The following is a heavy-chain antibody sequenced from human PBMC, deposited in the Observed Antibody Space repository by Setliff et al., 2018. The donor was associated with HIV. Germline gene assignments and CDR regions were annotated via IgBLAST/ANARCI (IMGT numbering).Heavy chain of an antibody. J-gene: IGHJ4*02. CDR3: AKEQAEEVGGLGPPFDY. CDR2: IYSSGSA. D-gene: IGHD3-16*01. CDR1: GGSISSRSPFY. V-gene: IGHV4-39*02. Sequence: KTSETLSLTCSVSGGSISSRSPFYWGWIRQPPGKGLEWIGSIYSSGSAYYNPSLKSRVTISVDTSNNQFFLKLTSVTAADTAVYYCAKEQAEEVGGLGPPFDYWGQGTLVTVSS.